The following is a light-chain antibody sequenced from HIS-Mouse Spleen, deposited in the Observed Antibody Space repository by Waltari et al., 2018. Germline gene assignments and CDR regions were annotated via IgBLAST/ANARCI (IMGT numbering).Light chain of an antibody. CDR3: QQYGSSLRFT. V-gene: IGKV3-20*01. CDR2: GAS. CDR1: QSVSSSY. Sequence: EIVLTQSPGTLSLSPGERATLPCRASQSVSSSYLAWYQQKPGQAPRLLIYGASSRATGIPDRFSGSGSGTDFTLTISRLEPEDFAVYYCQQYGSSLRFTFGPGTKVDIK. J-gene: IGKJ3*01.